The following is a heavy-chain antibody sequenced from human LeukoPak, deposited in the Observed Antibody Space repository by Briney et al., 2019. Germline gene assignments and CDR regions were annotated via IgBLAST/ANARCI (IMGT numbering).Heavy chain of an antibody. D-gene: IGHD3-22*01. CDR1: GYSISSGYY. CDR2: IYHSGST. J-gene: IGHJ4*02. Sequence: SETLSLTCTVSGYSISSGYYWGWIRQPPGEGLEWIGSIYHSGSTYYNPSLTGRVTISVDTSKNQFSLKLSSVTAADTAVYYCAREGGGGITMIVVYFDYWGQGTLVTVSS. V-gene: IGHV4-38-2*02. CDR3: AREGGGGITMIVVYFDY.